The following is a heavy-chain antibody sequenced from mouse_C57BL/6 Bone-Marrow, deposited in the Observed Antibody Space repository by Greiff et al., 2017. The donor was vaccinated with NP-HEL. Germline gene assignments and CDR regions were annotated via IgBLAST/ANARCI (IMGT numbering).Heavy chain of an antibody. CDR3: ARVQLRLRPFAY. CDR1: GFTFSSYA. CDR2: ISDGGSYT. J-gene: IGHJ3*01. Sequence: DVMLVESGGGLVKPGGSLKLSCAASGFTFSSYAMSWVRQTPEKRLEWVATISDGGSYTYYPDNVKGRFTISRDNAKNNLYLQLRHLKSEDTALYYCARVQLRLRPFAYGGQGTLVTVSA. V-gene: IGHV5-4*03. D-gene: IGHD3-2*02.